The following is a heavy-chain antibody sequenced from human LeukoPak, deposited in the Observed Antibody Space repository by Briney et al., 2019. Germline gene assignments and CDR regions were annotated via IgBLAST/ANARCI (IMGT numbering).Heavy chain of an antibody. CDR1: GGTFSSYA. CDR3: ARAREDLTVTGFDY. V-gene: IGHV1-69*04. D-gene: IGHD4-17*01. Sequence: ASVKVSCKASGGTFSSYAISWVRQAPGQGLEWMGRIIPILGIADYAQKFQGRVTITADKSTSTAYMELSSLRSEDTAVYYCARAREDLTVTGFDYWGQGTLVTVSS. J-gene: IGHJ4*02. CDR2: IIPILGIA.